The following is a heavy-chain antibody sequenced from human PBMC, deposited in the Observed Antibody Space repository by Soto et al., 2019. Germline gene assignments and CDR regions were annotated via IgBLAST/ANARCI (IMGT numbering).Heavy chain of an antibody. CDR2: IYYSGST. CDR1: GGSISSSNW. Sequence: SETLSLTCAVSGGSISSSNWWSWVRQPPGKGLEWIGYIYYSGSTYYNPSLKSRVTISVDTSKNQFSLKLSSVTAADTAVYYCARDPITYDILTGYYSVGMDVWGQGTTVTVSS. CDR3: ARDPITYDILTGYYSVGMDV. J-gene: IGHJ6*02. V-gene: IGHV4-4*02. D-gene: IGHD3-9*01.